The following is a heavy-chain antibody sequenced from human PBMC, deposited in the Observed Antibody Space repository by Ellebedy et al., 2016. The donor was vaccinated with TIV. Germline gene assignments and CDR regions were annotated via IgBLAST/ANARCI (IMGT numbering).Heavy chain of an antibody. Sequence: GESLKISCVVSGFTFSDYYMSWIRQAPGKGLEWVSTISTSSSYTKCADSVKGRFTISRDNAKNTLYLQMNSLRAEDTAVYYCAAVQYWEAAFDIWGQGTMVTVSS. J-gene: IGHJ3*02. CDR1: GFTFSDYY. V-gene: IGHV3-11*06. CDR3: AAVQYWEAAFDI. CDR2: ISTSSSYT. D-gene: IGHD2-8*02.